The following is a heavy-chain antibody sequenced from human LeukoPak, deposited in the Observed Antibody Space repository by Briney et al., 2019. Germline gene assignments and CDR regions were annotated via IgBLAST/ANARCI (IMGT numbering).Heavy chain of an antibody. Sequence: ASVKVSCKASGYTFTSYGISWVRQAPGQGLEWMGWVSAHADDTNYVQRFRGRITMTTDTSTSTAYMELRSLRSGDTAVYYCARDCIGCLGFDYWGQGTLVTVSS. CDR2: VSAHADDT. J-gene: IGHJ4*02. CDR1: GYTFTSYG. CDR3: ARDCIGCLGFDY. V-gene: IGHV1-18*01. D-gene: IGHD1-26*01.